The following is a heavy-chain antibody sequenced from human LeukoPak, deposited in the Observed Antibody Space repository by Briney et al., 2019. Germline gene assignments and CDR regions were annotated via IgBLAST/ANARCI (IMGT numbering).Heavy chain of an antibody. CDR2: ISGSGGST. V-gene: IGHV3-23*01. CDR1: GFTFSSYA. D-gene: IGHD3-3*01. CDR3: AKDPGDFWSGYSYFDY. Sequence: GGSLRLSCAASGFTFSSYAMSWVRQAPGKGLEWVSAISGSGGSTYYADSVKGRFTISRDNSKNTLYLQMNSLRAEDTAVYYCAKDPGDFWSGYSYFDYWGQGTLVTVSS. J-gene: IGHJ4*02.